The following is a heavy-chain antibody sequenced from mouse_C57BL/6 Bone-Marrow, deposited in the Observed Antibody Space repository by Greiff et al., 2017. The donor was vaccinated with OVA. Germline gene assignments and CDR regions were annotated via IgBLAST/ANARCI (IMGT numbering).Heavy chain of an antibody. CDR2: IYPGDGDT. J-gene: IGHJ4*01. D-gene: IGHD2-14*01. V-gene: IGHV1-82*01. Sequence: QVQLKQSGPELVKPGASVKISCKASGYAFSSSWMNWVKQRPGKGLEWIGRIYPGDGDTNYNGKFKGKATLTADKSSSTAYMQLSSLTSEDSAVYFCANPLYYRGMDYWGQGTSVTVSS. CDR1: GYAFSSSW. CDR3: ANPLYYRGMDY.